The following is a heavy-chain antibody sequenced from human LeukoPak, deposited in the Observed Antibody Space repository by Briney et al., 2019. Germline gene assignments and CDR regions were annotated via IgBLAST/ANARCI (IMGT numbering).Heavy chain of an antibody. V-gene: IGHV3-9*01. CDR2: ISWNSGSI. Sequence: GGSLRLSCAASGFTFDDYAMHWVRQAPGKGLEWVSGISWNSGSIGYADSVKGRFTISRDNAKNSLYLQMNSLRAEDTALYYCAKGRDKYQLLSKNWFDPWGQGTLVTVPS. CDR1: GFTFDDYA. D-gene: IGHD2-2*01. CDR3: AKGRDKYQLLSKNWFDP. J-gene: IGHJ5*02.